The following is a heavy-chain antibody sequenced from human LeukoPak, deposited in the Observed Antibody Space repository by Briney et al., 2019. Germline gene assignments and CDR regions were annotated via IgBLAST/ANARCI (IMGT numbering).Heavy chain of an antibody. V-gene: IGHV4-39*07. D-gene: IGHD5-18*01. CDR2: IYYSGST. CDR3: ARDYGYSYGP. Sequence: SETLSLTCTVSGGSISSSSYYWGWIRQPPGKGLEWIGSIYYSGSTYYNPSLKSRVTISVDTSKNQFSLKLSSVTAADTAVYYCARDYGYSYGPWGQGTLVTVSS. CDR1: GGSISSSSYY. J-gene: IGHJ5*02.